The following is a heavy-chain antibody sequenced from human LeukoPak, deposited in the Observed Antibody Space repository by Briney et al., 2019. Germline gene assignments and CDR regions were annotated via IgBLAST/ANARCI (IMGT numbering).Heavy chain of an antibody. CDR2: INHSGST. Sequence: SETLSLTCAVYGGSFSGYYWSWIRQPPGKGLEWIGEINHSGSTNYNPSLKSRVTISVDTSKNQFSLKLSSVTAADTAVYYCARGSVAAARAFDIWGKGKMAPVSS. CDR3: ARGSVAAARAFDI. J-gene: IGHJ3*02. V-gene: IGHV4-34*01. CDR1: GGSFSGYY. D-gene: IGHD6-13*01.